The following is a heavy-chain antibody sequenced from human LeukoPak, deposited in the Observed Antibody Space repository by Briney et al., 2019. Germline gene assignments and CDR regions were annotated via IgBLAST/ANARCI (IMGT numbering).Heavy chain of an antibody. CDR2: IIPIFGTA. CDR1: GGTFSSYA. V-gene: IGHV1-69*13. D-gene: IGHD3-9*01. J-gene: IGHJ4*02. CDR3: ARGVRELRYFDWLFN. Sequence: SVKVSCKASGGTFSSYAISWVRQAPGQGLEWMGGIIPIFGTANYAQKFQGRVTITADESTSTAYMELRSLRSEDTAVYYCARGVRELRYFDWLFNWGQGTLVTVSS.